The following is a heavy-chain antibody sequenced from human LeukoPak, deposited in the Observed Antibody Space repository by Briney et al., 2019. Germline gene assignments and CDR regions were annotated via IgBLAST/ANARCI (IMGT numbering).Heavy chain of an antibody. D-gene: IGHD3-10*01. Sequence: PGGSLRLSCAASGFTFDDYAMHWVRQAPGKGPEWVSGISWNSGSIGYADSVKGRFTISRDNAKNSLYLQMNSLRAEDTALYYCAKDISGYDRIGAFDIWGQGTMVTVSS. CDR2: ISWNSGSI. CDR3: AKDISGYDRIGAFDI. V-gene: IGHV3-9*01. J-gene: IGHJ3*02. CDR1: GFTFDDYA.